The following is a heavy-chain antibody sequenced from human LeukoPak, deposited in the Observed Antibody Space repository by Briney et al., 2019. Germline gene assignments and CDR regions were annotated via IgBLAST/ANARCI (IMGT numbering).Heavy chain of an antibody. D-gene: IGHD6-13*01. CDR3: AKQGGSSWYGSYYYYMDV. CDR2: ISGSGGST. Sequence: GGSLRLSCAASGSTFSSYAMSWVRQAPGKGLEWVSAISGSGGSTYYADSVKGRFTISRDNSKNTLYLQMNSLRAEDTAVYYCAKQGGSSWYGSYYYYMDVWGKGTTVTVSS. J-gene: IGHJ6*03. CDR1: GSTFSSYA. V-gene: IGHV3-23*01.